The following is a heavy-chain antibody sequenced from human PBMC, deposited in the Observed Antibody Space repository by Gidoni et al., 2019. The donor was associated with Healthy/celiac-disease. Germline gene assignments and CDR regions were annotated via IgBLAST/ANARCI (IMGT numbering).Heavy chain of an antibody. CDR1: GFTFSSYA. V-gene: IGHV3-23*01. J-gene: IGHJ4*02. Sequence: EVQLLESGGGLVQPGGSLRLSCAASGFTFSSYAMSWLRQAPGKGLEWVSAISGSGGSPYYADSLKGRFTISRDNSKNTLYLQMNSLRAEDTAVYYCAGGDLEWLLYGWGQGTLVTVSS. CDR3: AGGDLEWLLYG. D-gene: IGHD3-3*01. CDR2: ISGSGGSP.